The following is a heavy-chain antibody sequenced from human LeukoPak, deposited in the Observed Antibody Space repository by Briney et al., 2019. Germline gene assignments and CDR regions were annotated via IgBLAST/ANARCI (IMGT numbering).Heavy chain of an antibody. CDR2: NRNKANNYAT. CDR1: GFTFSGSD. J-gene: IGHJ4*02. Sequence: PGGSLKLSCAASGFTFSGSDMLWLRDASGKGVEWVGRNRNKANNYATAYDESVKGRFTISRDDSKNTAYLQMNSLKTEDTAVYYCTGRGDEGVDYWGQGTLVTVSS. V-gene: IGHV3-73*01. D-gene: IGHD7-27*01. CDR3: TGRGDEGVDY.